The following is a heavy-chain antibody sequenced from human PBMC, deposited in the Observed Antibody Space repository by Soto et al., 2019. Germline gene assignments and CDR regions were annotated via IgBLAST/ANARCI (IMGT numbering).Heavy chain of an antibody. CDR2: ISSGGTTI. V-gene: IGHV3-11*01. Sequence: QVQLVESGGGLVKPGGSLRLSCAVSGFTFKDFCMGWIRQAPGKGLEWVSYISSGGTTIYYADSVKGRFTSSRDNAKNSLYRQMNSLRAEDTAVYYCARDLQALLFPDVFDTWGQGTMVTVSS. J-gene: IGHJ3*02. CDR3: ARDLQALLFPDVFDT. D-gene: IGHD3-10*02. CDR1: GFTFKDFC.